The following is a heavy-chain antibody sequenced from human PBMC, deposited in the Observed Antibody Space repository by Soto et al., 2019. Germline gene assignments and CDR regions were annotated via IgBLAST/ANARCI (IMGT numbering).Heavy chain of an antibody. CDR1: GFTFRSYA. J-gene: IGHJ5*02. Sequence: PGGSLRLSCAASGFTFRSYAMSWVRQAPGKGLEWVSGISGSGGSTYYADFVKGRFTISRDNSKITLYLQMNSLRAEDTAVYYCAKGEYIVVVPADETWFDPWGQGTLVTVSS. CDR2: ISGSGGST. D-gene: IGHD2-2*01. CDR3: AKGEYIVVVPADETWFDP. V-gene: IGHV3-23*01.